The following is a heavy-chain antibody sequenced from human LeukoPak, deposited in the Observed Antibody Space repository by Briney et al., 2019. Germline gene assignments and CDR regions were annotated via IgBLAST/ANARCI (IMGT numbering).Heavy chain of an antibody. D-gene: IGHD1-26*01. Sequence: GASVKVSCEASGYTFTSYYMHWVRQAPGQGLEWMGIINPSGGSTSYAQKFQGRVTMTRDTSTSTVYMELSSLRSEDTAVYYCARVDSGRNFDYWGQGTLVTVSS. CDR3: ARVDSGRNFDY. CDR1: GYTFTSYY. CDR2: INPSGGST. V-gene: IGHV1-46*01. J-gene: IGHJ4*02.